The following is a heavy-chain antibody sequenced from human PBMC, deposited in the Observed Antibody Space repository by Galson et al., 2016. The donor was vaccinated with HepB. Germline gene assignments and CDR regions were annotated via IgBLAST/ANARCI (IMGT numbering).Heavy chain of an antibody. CDR2: ITPMFGTA. CDR3: ARSLVDTYYYYAMDV. Sequence: SVKVSCKASGDTFSSNIINWVRQAPGQGLEWMGGITPMFGTANYAQKFQDRVTITADESTNTAYMDLSSLRSEDSAVYYCARSLVDTYYYYAMDVWGQGTTVTVSS. V-gene: IGHV1-69*13. J-gene: IGHJ6*02. D-gene: IGHD5-18*01. CDR1: GDTFSSNI.